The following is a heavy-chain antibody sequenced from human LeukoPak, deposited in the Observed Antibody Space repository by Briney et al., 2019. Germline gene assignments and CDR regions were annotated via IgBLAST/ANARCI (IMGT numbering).Heavy chain of an antibody. CDR3: AGDQLALNALNI. CDR2: ISYIGST. D-gene: IGHD1-1*01. V-gene: IGHV4-59*11. CDR1: GGSMNSHY. J-gene: IGHJ3*02. Sequence: PSETLSLTCTVSGGSMNSHYWSWIRQPPGKGLEWLGYISYIGSTNYGPSLKSRVTISVDTSKNQFSLRLSSVTAADTAVYFCAGDQLALNALNIWGQGTMVSVSS.